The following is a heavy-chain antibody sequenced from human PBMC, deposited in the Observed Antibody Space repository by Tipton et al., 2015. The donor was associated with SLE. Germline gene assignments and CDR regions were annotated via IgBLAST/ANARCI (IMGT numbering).Heavy chain of an antibody. CDR2: LSGSGYST. Sequence: SLRLSCAASGFAFSNYEMSWVRQAPGKGLQWVSGLSGSGYSTYYADSVKGRFTISRDNSTNTLYLEMSRLRADDTAVYYCAKSPASLAYCSSTSCPFDYWGQGTLVTVTS. CDR3: AKSPASLAYCSSTSCPFDY. D-gene: IGHD2-2*01. CDR1: GFAFSNYE. V-gene: IGHV3-23*01. J-gene: IGHJ4*02.